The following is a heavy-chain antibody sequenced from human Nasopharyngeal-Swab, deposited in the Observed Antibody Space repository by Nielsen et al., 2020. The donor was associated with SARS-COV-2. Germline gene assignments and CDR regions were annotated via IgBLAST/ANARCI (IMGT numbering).Heavy chain of an antibody. Sequence: GESLKISCAASGFTFSDYYMSWIRQAPGKGLEWVSYISSSYGYTNYADSVKGRFTISRDNAKNSLFLQMNTLTAEDTAVYYCARVTGSGYITNHFDYWGQGMVVTVSS. CDR3: ARVTGSGYITNHFDY. J-gene: IGHJ4*02. CDR1: GFTFSDYY. D-gene: IGHD5-18*01. V-gene: IGHV3-11*05. CDR2: ISSSYGYT.